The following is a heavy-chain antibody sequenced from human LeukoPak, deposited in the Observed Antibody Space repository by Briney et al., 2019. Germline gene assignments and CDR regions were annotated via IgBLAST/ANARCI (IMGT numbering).Heavy chain of an antibody. Sequence: GGSLRLSCAASGFTFINAWMRWVRQAPGKGLEWVGRIKSKTDGGTTDYAAPVKGRLTISRDDSKNTLYMQMNSLKTEDTAVYYCTTDYYGSGSYPDAFDIWGRGTMVTVSS. V-gene: IGHV3-15*01. CDR3: TTDYYGSGSYPDAFDI. J-gene: IGHJ3*02. CDR1: GFTFINAW. CDR2: IKSKTDGGTT. D-gene: IGHD3-10*01.